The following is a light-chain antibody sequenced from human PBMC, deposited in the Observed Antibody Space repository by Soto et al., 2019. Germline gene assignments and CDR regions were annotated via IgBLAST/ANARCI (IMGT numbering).Light chain of an antibody. CDR3: QQYGRSQT. CDR2: GAS. CDR1: QSVSSN. V-gene: IGKV3-20*01. Sequence: EIVITQCPPTLSESPGERATLSCRASQSVSSNLAWYQQKPGQAPRLLNYGASTRATGIPDRFSGSGSGTDFTLTIRRLEPEDFALYYCQQYGRSQTFGQGTKVDNK. J-gene: IGKJ1*01.